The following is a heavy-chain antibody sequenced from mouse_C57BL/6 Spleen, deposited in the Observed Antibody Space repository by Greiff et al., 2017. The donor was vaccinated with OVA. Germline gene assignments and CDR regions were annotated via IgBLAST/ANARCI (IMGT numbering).Heavy chain of an antibody. CDR2: IYPGSGST. CDR1: GYTFTSYW. J-gene: IGHJ3*01. D-gene: IGHD2-2*01. CDR3: ARGRDGNDVFAD. V-gene: IGHV1-55*01. Sequence: VQLQQPGAELVKPGASVKMSCKASGYTFTSYWITWVKQRPGQGLEWIGDIYPGSGSTNYNEKFKSKATLTVDTSSSTAYMQLSSLTSEDSAVYCCARGRDGNDVFADWGQGTLVTVSA.